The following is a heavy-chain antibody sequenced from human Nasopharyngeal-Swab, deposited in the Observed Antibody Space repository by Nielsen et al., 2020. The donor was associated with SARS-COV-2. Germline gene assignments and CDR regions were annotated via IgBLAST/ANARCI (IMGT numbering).Heavy chain of an antibody. Sequence: ASVKVSCKASGYTFTNHAMHWVRQAPGQSLEWLGCINVGNGNTEYSQRFQGRVTISTDTSASTAFMELINLRSEDTAIYYCARGIHSSAWIVDYWGQGTLVTVSS. D-gene: IGHD6-25*01. CDR2: INVGNGNT. CDR3: ARGIHSSAWIVDY. J-gene: IGHJ4*02. CDR1: GYTFTNHA. V-gene: IGHV1-3*01.